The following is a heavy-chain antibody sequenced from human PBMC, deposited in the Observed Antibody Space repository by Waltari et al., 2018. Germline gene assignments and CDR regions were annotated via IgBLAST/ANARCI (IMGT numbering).Heavy chain of an antibody. J-gene: IGHJ5*02. CDR2: IYYTGTT. CDR1: GGSINNSRYY. D-gene: IGHD5-12*01. Sequence: QLQLQESGPGLMKPSETLSLPCTVPGGSINNSRYYGAGIRQSPGKRLEWSGIIYYTGTTYSNPTPESPVTISGDTSKNQFSLSLSSVTAADTAVYYCARHWKRNGYRFDPWGQGTLVTVSS. CDR3: ARHWKRNGYRFDP. V-gene: IGHV4-39*01.